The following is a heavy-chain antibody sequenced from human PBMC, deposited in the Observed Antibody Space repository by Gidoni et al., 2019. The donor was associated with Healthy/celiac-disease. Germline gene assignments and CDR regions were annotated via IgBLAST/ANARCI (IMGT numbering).Heavy chain of an antibody. J-gene: IGHJ6*03. D-gene: IGHD2-21*02. Sequence: PGKGLEWIGEINHSGSTNYNPSLKSRVTISVDTSKNQFSLKLSSVTAADTAVYYCARARRVVVTAIAYYYYMDVWGKGTTVTVSS. V-gene: IGHV4-34*01. CDR3: ARARRVVVTAIAYYYYMDV. CDR2: INHSGST.